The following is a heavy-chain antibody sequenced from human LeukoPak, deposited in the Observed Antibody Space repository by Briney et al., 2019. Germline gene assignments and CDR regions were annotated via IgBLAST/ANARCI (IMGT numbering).Heavy chain of an antibody. J-gene: IGHJ6*02. CDR2: RYHDGRR. Sequence: SETLSLTCAVSGDSIRSDSWWIWVRQPPGKGLEWIGERYHDGRRTYNPSLKSRVSISLDESENKFSLELTSVTAADTAVYFCAREKGHLMEVDVWGQGTTVTVSS. CDR3: AREKGHLMEVDV. D-gene: IGHD3-3*01. CDR1: GDSIRSDSW. V-gene: IGHV4-4*02.